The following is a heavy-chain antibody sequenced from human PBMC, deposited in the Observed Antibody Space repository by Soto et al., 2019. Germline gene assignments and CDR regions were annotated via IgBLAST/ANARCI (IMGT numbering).Heavy chain of an antibody. D-gene: IGHD2-21*02. CDR1: GGSIRGGDYY. J-gene: IGHJ4*02. V-gene: IGHV4-31*01. Sequence: QVQLQESGPGLVKPSQTLFLTCTVSGGSIRGGDYYWSWIRQHPGKGLEWIGYIFYSGNSLYNPSLNSAVNISVDTSKNQFSLQLCSVTASDTAIYYCARLSSLYYYSDYGVYYFDYWGQGTLVSVSS. CDR3: ARLSSLYYYSDYGVYYFDY. CDR2: IFYSGNS.